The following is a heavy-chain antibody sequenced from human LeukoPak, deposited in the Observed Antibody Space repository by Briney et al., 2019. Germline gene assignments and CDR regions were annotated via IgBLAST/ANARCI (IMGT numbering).Heavy chain of an antibody. CDR3: ARGGTAEYSSSPLDY. CDR1: GYTFTGYY. D-gene: IGHD6-6*01. V-gene: IGHV1-2*02. CDR2: INPNSGGT. J-gene: IGHJ4*02. Sequence: ASVKVSCKASGYTFTGYYMHWVRQAPGQGLEWMGWINPNSGGTNYAQKFQGRVTMTRDTSISTAYMELSRLRSDDTAVYYCARGGTAEYSSSPLDYWGQGTLVTVSS.